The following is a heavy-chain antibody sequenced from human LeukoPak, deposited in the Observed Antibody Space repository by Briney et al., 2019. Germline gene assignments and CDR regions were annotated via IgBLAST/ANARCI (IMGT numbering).Heavy chain of an antibody. J-gene: IGHJ4*02. D-gene: IGHD3-10*01. Sequence: GGSLRLSCAVSGFTFSSYEMNWVRQAPGKGLEWVSYISSSGSTIYYADSVKGRFTISRDNAKNSLYLQMNSLRAEDTAVYYCARATYYYGSGSYEDLGLFDYWGQGTLVTVSS. V-gene: IGHV3-48*03. CDR3: ARATYYYGSGSYEDLGLFDY. CDR2: ISSSGSTI. CDR1: GFTFSSYE.